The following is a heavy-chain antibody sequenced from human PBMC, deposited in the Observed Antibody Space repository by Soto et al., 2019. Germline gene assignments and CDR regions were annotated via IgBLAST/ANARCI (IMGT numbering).Heavy chain of an antibody. CDR3: ASVPGSPGYHGLDV. Sequence: GWSLRLSCAASVLTFIKYWMTWVRQAPGKGLEWVANIKHDGSEQYYVGSVKGRFAISRDNAKNSLFLQMNSLRAEDTAVYYCASVPGSPGYHGLDVWGQGTTVTVSS. V-gene: IGHV3-7*03. CDR1: VLTFIKYW. D-gene: IGHD5-12*01. J-gene: IGHJ6*02. CDR2: IKHDGSEQ.